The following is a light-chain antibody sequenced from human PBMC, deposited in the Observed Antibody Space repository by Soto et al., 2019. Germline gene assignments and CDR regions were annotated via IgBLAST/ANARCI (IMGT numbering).Light chain of an antibody. V-gene: IGKV1-39*01. CDR3: QQSYSTLN. Sequence: DIQMTHSPCSLSASVVERVTITCRASQIISSYLTWYQQKPGKAPKLLIYAASSLQSGVPSRFSGSGSGRDFTLTISSLQPEDFATYYCQQSYSTLNFGQGTRLEIK. J-gene: IGKJ5*01. CDR1: QIISSY. CDR2: AAS.